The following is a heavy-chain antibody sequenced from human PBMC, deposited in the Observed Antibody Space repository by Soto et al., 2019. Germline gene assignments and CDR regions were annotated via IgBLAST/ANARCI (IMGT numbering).Heavy chain of an antibody. J-gene: IGHJ4*02. CDR3: AREHSSGWYCY. V-gene: IGHV1-46*01. CDR1: GYTFTSYY. Sequence: QVQLVQSGAEVKKPGASVKVSCKASGYTFTSYYMHWVRQAPGQGLEWMGIINPSGGSTSYAQKFQGRVTRTRDTSTSTVYMELSSLRSEDTAVYYCAREHSSGWYCYWGQGTLVTVSS. D-gene: IGHD6-19*01. CDR2: INPSGGST.